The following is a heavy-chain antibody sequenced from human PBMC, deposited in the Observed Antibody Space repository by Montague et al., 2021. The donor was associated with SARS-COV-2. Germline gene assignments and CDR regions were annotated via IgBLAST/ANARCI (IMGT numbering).Heavy chain of an antibody. CDR1: GFTFSNFG. CDR3: ARGSLSMELWFAD. Sequence: SLRLSCAGTGFTFSNFGIHWVRQGPGKGLEWVAVIWYDGSKKYYADSVKGRFTISRDNSKNTVYLEMNSLRVEDTAVYYCARGSLSMELWFADWGQGTLVTVSS. J-gene: IGHJ5*02. CDR2: IWYDGSKK. D-gene: IGHD1-7*01. V-gene: IGHV3-33*01.